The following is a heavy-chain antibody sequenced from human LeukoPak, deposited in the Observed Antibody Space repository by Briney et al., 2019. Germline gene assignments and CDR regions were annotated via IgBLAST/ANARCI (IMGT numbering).Heavy chain of an antibody. D-gene: IGHD3-3*01. V-gene: IGHV1-46*03. CDR3: ARGSHYDFWSGYYSRKVLFDY. CDR1: GYTFTSYY. CDR2: INPSGGST. Sequence: GASVKVSCKASGYTFTSYYMHWVRQAPGQGLEWMGIINPSGGSTSYAQKFQGRVTVTRDTSTSTVYMELSSLRSEDTAVYYCARGSHYDFWSGYYSRKVLFDYWGQGTLVTVSS. J-gene: IGHJ4*02.